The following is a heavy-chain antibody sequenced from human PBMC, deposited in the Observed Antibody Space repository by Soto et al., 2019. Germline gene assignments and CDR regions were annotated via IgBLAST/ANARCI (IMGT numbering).Heavy chain of an antibody. D-gene: IGHD6-19*01. V-gene: IGHV2-70*01. CDR3: ARIGGSGWYFDY. CDR1: GFSLSTSGMC. CDR2: IDWGDDK. J-gene: IGHJ4*02. Sequence: SGPTLVNPTQTLTLTCTFSGFSLSTSGMCVSWIRQPPERALECLALIDWGDDKYYSTSLKTRLTISKDTSKNQVVLTMTNMDPVDTPTYYCARIGGSGWYFDYWGQGTMVTVSS.